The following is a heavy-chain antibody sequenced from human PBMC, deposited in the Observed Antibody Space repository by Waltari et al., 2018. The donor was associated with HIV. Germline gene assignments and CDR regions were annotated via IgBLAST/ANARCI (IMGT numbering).Heavy chain of an antibody. CDR3: ARDPGGADAFDF. Sequence: EVQLVESGGGLVQPGGSLRLSCAVSGFSFSSYWMSWVRQAPGKGLEWVANIKQDGREKYYVDSVKGRFNISRDNAKNSLYLQMNSLRDEDTAVYYCARDPGGADAFDFWGQGTMVTVSS. J-gene: IGHJ3*01. CDR1: GFSFSSYW. CDR2: IKQDGREK. D-gene: IGHD3-16*01. V-gene: IGHV3-7*01.